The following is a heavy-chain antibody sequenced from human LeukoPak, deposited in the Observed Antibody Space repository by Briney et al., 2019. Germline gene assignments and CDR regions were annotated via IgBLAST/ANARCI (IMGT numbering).Heavy chain of an antibody. Sequence: PGASVKVSCKASGYTFTSYYMHWVRQAPGQGLEWMGGIIPIFGTANYAQKFQGRVTITADESTSTAYMELSSLRSEDTAVYYCARDRCSSTSCYPDYWGQGTLVTVSS. CDR2: IIPIFGTA. V-gene: IGHV1-69*13. J-gene: IGHJ4*02. D-gene: IGHD2-2*01. CDR3: ARDRCSSTSCYPDY. CDR1: GYTFTSYY.